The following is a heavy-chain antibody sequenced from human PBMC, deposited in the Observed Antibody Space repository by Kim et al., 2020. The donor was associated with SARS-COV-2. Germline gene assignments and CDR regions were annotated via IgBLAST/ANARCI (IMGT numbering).Heavy chain of an antibody. V-gene: IGHV3-48*03. Sequence: GGSLRLSCAASGFTFSSYEMSWVRQAPGKGLVWVSYIGSTDSIIYYADSVKGRFTISRDNAKNSLYLQMNSLRDEDTAVYYCARESYGSGSNFDYWGQGTLVTVSS. J-gene: IGHJ4*02. CDR3: ARESYGSGSNFDY. CDR1: GFTFSSYE. CDR2: IGSTDSII. D-gene: IGHD3-10*01.